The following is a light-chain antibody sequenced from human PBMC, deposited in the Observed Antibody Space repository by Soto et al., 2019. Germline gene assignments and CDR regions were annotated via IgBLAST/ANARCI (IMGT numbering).Light chain of an antibody. CDR2: DAS. J-gene: IGKJ5*01. CDR1: QSLRSNF. CDR3: QQSYSTPIT. Sequence: PGERATLSCTASQSLRSNFLAWYQQKPGQAPRLLIYDASSRAAGIPDRFSGSGSGTEFTLTISSLQPDDFATYYCQQSYSTPITFGQGTLLEIK. V-gene: IGKV3D-20*02.